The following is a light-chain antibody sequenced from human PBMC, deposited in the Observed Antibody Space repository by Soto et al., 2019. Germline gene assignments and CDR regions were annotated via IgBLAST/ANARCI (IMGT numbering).Light chain of an antibody. CDR3: QQYNNLPLT. CDR2: GAS. J-gene: IGKJ4*01. Sequence: ERVMTQSPATLSVSPGERATLSCRASQNIYTYFAWYQQKPGQAPRLLISGASTRVTDIPARFSGSGSGTEFTLTISSLQSEDFAVYYCQQYNNLPLTFGGGTKVDIK. V-gene: IGKV3-15*01. CDR1: QNIYTY.